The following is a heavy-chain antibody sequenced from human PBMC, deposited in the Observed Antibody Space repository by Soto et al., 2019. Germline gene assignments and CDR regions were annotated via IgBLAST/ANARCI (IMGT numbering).Heavy chain of an antibody. CDR1: GFNFPDHA. CDR3: SGHGAFSAP. D-gene: IGHD3-16*01. CDR2: ISGTTYGGTA. Sequence: KPGGSLRLSCSASGFNFPDHAVSWFRQAPGKGPEWVGSISGTTYGGTAEHAPSVRGRFTVSREDSKRVVYLQMDSLKTEDTAVYHCSGHGAFSAPWGPGTLVTVSS. V-gene: IGHV3-49*05. J-gene: IGHJ4*02.